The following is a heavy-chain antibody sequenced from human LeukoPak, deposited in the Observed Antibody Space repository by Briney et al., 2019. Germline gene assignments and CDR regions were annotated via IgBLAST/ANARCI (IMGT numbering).Heavy chain of an antibody. CDR3: ARLSGTSGTTSRVLHY. V-gene: IGHV3-23*01. CDR1: GFTFTTYA. Sequence: GGSLRLSCAASGFTFTTYAMTWVRQAPGKGLEWVSAISGSGDDTYYVDSVRGRFTISRDNSENTVSLQVNSLRAEDTAVYYCARLSGTSGTTSRVLHYWGQGTLVTVSS. D-gene: IGHD1-1*01. CDR2: ISGSGDDT. J-gene: IGHJ4*02.